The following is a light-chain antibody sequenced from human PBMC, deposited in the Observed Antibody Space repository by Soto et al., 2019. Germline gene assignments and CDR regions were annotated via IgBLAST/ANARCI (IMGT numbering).Light chain of an antibody. CDR1: ESVHRN. Sequence: EMVMTQSPATLSVSPGERVTLSCRASESVHRNLAWYHQKPDQGPRLLIYYASTRATGVPDRETASGSGTDCTLTISSLHSEDFGVYDCQHYCNWPHTLGPATNLYIK. CDR3: QHYCNWPHT. J-gene: IGKJ3*01. CDR2: YAS. V-gene: IGKV3-15*01.